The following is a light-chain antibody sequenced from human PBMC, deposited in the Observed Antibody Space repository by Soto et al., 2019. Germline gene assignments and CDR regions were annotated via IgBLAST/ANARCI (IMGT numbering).Light chain of an antibody. CDR3: GSYTTSSNYV. Sequence: QSAPTQPASVSGSPGQSITISCTGTSSDVDAYNYVSWYQQYPGKAPKLMIYDVSNRPSGVSNRFSGSKSGNTASLTISGLQAEDEADYYCGSYTTSSNYVFGTGTKLTVL. CDR2: DVS. CDR1: SSDVDAYNY. J-gene: IGLJ1*01. V-gene: IGLV2-14*01.